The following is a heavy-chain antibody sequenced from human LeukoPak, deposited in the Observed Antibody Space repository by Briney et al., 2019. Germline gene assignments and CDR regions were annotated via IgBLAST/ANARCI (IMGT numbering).Heavy chain of an antibody. CDR2: IYSGGST. CDR3: ARGYMAARAPFDY. J-gene: IGHJ4*02. Sequence: PGGSLRLSCADSGFTFTSYSMNWVRQAPGKGLEWVSVIYSGGSTYYADSVKGRFTISRHNSKNTLYLQMNSLRAEDTAVYYCARGYMAARAPFDYWGQGTLVTVSS. CDR1: GFTFTSYS. D-gene: IGHD6-6*01. V-gene: IGHV3-53*04.